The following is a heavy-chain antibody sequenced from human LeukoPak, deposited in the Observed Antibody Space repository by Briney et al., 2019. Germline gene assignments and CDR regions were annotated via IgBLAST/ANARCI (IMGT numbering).Heavy chain of an antibody. D-gene: IGHD2-15*01. J-gene: IGHJ4*02. Sequence: GASVKVSCKASGGTFSSYAISWVRQAPGQGLEWMGRIIPIFGTANYAQKFQGRVTITTDESTSTAYMEVSSLRSEDTAVYYCARSTGYCSGGSCSAFGYWGQGTLVTVSS. CDR2: IIPIFGTA. CDR1: GGTFSSYA. V-gene: IGHV1-69*05. CDR3: ARSTGYCSGGSCSAFGY.